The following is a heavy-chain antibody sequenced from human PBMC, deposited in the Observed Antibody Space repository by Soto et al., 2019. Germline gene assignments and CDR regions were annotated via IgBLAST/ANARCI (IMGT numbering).Heavy chain of an antibody. J-gene: IGHJ6*02. D-gene: IGHD3-16*01. V-gene: IGHV1-69*06. Sequence: GASVKVSCRASGGTFSSYASSWVRQAPGQGLEWMGGIIPIFGTANYAQKFQGRFTITADKSTSTAYMELSSLRSEDTAVYYCARNVRGYNDARRTYYYYYGMDVWGQGTTVTV. CDR3: ARNVRGYNDARRTYYYYYGMDV. CDR1: GGTFSSYA. CDR2: IIPIFGTA.